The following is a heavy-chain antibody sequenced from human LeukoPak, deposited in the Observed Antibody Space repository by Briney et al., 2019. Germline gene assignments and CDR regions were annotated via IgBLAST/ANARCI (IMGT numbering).Heavy chain of an antibody. D-gene: IGHD6-13*01. CDR2: IYYSGST. Sequence: SETLSLTCTVSGGSISSSSYYWGWIRQPPGKGLEWIGSIYYSGSTYYNPSLKSRVTISVDTSKNQFSLKLSSVTAADTAVYYCAGILSSSWYGYYYYMDVWGKGTTVTISS. CDR1: GGSISSSSYY. V-gene: IGHV4-39*07. J-gene: IGHJ6*03. CDR3: AGILSSSWYGYYYYMDV.